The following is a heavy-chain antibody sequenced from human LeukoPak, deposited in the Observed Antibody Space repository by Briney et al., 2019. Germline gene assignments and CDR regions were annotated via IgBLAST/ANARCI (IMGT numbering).Heavy chain of an antibody. CDR3: AKGGSSSWYVGVY. J-gene: IGHJ4*02. V-gene: IGHV3-30-3*01. CDR1: GFTFSSYA. CDR2: ISYDGSNK. D-gene: IGHD6-13*01. Sequence: GGSLRLSCAASGFTFSSYAMHWVRQAPGKGLEWVAVISYDGSNKYYADSVKGRFTISRDNSKNTLYLQMNSLRAEDTAVYYCAKGGSSSWYVGVYWGQGTLVTVSS.